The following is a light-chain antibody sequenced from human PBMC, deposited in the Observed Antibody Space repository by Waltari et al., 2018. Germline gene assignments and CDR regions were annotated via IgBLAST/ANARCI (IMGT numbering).Light chain of an antibody. Sequence: NFMLTQPHSVSESPGKMVTISCTRSSGSIASNFVQWFQQRPGSSPTTVIYEDYQRPSGVPDRFSGSIDSSSNSASLTISGLKTEDEADYYCQSYDSNNHGVFGGGTKLTVL. CDR3: QSYDSNNHGV. J-gene: IGLJ3*02. CDR1: SGSIASNF. V-gene: IGLV6-57*01. CDR2: EDY.